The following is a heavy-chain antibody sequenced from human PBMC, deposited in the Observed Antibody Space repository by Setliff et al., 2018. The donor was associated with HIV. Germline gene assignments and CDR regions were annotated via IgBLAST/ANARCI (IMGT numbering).Heavy chain of an antibody. Sequence: SETLSLTCAVSGVSVNNDDDYWGWIRQPPGKGLEWIAIIHQSGTAHKRPSLKSRVTIAIDTSENLFSLKLSGVTAADTAIYYCARQVGEGKWYLDSWGHGTLVTVSS. J-gene: IGHJ4*01. CDR3: ARQVGEGKWYLDS. V-gene: IGHV4-39*01. CDR2: IHQSGTA. D-gene: IGHD1-26*01. CDR1: GVSVNNDDDY.